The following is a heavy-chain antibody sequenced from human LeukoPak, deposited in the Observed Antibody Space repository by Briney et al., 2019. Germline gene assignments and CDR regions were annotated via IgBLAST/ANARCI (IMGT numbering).Heavy chain of an antibody. CDR3: ARGIAVARFDY. D-gene: IGHD2-2*01. CDR2: INHSGST. J-gene: IGHJ4*02. CDR1: GGSFSGYY. V-gene: IGHV4-34*01. Sequence: SETLSLTCAVYGGSFSGYYWSSIRQPPGKGLEWIGEINHSGSTNYNPSLKSRVTISVDTSKNQFSLKLSSVTAADTAVYYCARGIAVARFDYWGQGTLVTVSS.